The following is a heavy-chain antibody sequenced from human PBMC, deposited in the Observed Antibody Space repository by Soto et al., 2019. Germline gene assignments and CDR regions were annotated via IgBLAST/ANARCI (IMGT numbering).Heavy chain of an antibody. J-gene: IGHJ4*02. CDR2: VYNSGST. Sequence: SETLSLTCTVSGGSISSNYWTWMRQPPGKGLEWIGYVYNSGSTNYNPSLKSRVTISEDTSKSQFSLKVNSMTAADTAVYYCARYRREAVAGYTLDNWGQGILVTVS. V-gene: IGHV4-59*01. CDR1: GGSISSNY. CDR3: ARYRREAVAGYTLDN. D-gene: IGHD6-13*01.